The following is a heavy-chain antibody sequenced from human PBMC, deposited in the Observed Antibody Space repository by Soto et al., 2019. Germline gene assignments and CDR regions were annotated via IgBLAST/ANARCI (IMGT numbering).Heavy chain of an antibody. CDR3: ARVGDPKTTRTYYYYGMDV. Sequence: GGSLRLSCAASGFTFSSYSMNWFRQAPGKGLEWVSSISSSSSYIYYADSVKGRFTISRDNAKNSLYLQMNSLRAEDTAVYYCARVGDPKTTRTYYYYGMDVWGQGTTVTV. CDR2: ISSSSSYI. D-gene: IGHD4-4*01. V-gene: IGHV3-21*01. J-gene: IGHJ6*02. CDR1: GFTFSSYS.